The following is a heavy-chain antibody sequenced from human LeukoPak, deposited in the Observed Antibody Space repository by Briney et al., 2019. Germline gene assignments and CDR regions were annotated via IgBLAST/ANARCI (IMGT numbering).Heavy chain of an antibody. CDR2: ISGDGGSK. CDR1: GLPFDTYS. V-gene: IGHV3-30-3*01. J-gene: IGHJ4*02. Sequence: GGSLRLSCLASGLPFDTYSIHWVRQAPGKGLQWVAVISGDGGSKYYGDSVKGRFTISRDNAKTSLYLQMNSLRAEDTALYYCAKDLGPGSMATSPGFDYWGQGTLVTVSS. CDR3: AKDLGPGSMATSPGFDY. D-gene: IGHD5-24*01.